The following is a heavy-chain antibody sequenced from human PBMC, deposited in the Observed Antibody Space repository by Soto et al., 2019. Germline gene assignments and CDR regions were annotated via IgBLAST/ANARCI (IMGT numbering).Heavy chain of an antibody. J-gene: IGHJ6*02. CDR2: INHSGST. CDR3: ARGYYDFWNGMWYYYYGMDV. Sequence: QVQLQQWGAGLLKPSETLSLTCAVYGGSFSGYYWSWIRQPPGKGREWIGEINHSGSTNYNPSLKDIVTISVDTSKNQFSLKLSSVTAAVTAVYYCARGYYDFWNGMWYYYYGMDVWGQGTTVTVSS. CDR1: GGSFSGYY. V-gene: IGHV4-34*01. D-gene: IGHD3-3*01.